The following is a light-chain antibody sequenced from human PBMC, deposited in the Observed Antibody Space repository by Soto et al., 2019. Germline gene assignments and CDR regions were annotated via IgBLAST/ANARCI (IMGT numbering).Light chain of an antibody. V-gene: IGKV3-20*01. CDR2: DAS. J-gene: IGKJ5*01. CDR3: QQYSSSPRT. Sequence: EIELTQTPGTLSLSPGEIATLSCRASQSVSSSYLAWYQQKTGQAPRILIYDASNRATGVPDRFSGSGSGTDFSLTISRLEPEDVAVYHCQQYSSSPRTFGQGTRLEIK. CDR1: QSVSSSY.